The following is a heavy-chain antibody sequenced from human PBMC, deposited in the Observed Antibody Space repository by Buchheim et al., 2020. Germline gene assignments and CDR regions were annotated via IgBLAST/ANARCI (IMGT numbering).Heavy chain of an antibody. CDR3: AKDLYDFWSGSKKYGMDV. D-gene: IGHD3-3*01. J-gene: IGHJ6*02. CDR1: GFTFSSYG. CDR2: ISYDGSNK. Sequence: QVQLVESGGGVVQPGRSLRLSCAASGFTFSSYGMHWVRQAPGKGLEWVAVISYDGSNKYYADPVKGRFTISRDNSKNTLYLQMNSLRAEDTAVYYCAKDLYDFWSGSKKYGMDVWGQGTT. V-gene: IGHV3-30*18.